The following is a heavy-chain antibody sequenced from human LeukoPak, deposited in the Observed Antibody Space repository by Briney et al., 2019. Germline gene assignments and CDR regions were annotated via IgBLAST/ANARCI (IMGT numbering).Heavy chain of an antibody. J-gene: IGHJ3*02. D-gene: IGHD1-14*01. CDR1: GYTFTSYG. CDR2: ISAYNGNT. Sequence: ASVKVSCKASGYTFTSYGVSWVRQAPGQGLEWMGWISAYNGNTNYAQKLQGRVTMTTDTSTSTAYMELRSLRSDDTAVYYCARESPNLDAFDIWGQGTMVTVSS. V-gene: IGHV1-18*01. CDR3: ARESPNLDAFDI.